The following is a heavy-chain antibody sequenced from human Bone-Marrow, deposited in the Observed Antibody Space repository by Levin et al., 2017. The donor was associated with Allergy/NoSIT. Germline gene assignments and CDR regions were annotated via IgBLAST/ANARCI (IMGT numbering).Heavy chain of an antibody. V-gene: IGHV3-7*01. CDR2: IKADGSRT. J-gene: IGHJ3*02. Sequence: PGGSLRLSCAASGFTLSSYWMAWVRQAPGKGLEWVANIKADGSRTSYVDSVKGRFTISRDNTENSLYLQMDSLGAEDTAVYYCTRDTNYYDGSVFYDVFDIWGQGTMVTVSS. D-gene: IGHD3-22*01. CDR1: GFTLSSYW. CDR3: TRDTNYYDGSVFYDVFDI.